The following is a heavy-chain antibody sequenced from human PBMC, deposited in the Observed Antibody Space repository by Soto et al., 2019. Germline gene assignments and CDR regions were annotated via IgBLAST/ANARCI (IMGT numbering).Heavy chain of an antibody. CDR1: GFPFSNYG. CDR3: ARGANWVDI. CDR2: ILYDGSNK. Sequence: PGGSQSLSCAASGFPFSNYGMHWARQAPGKGLGWVAAILYDGSNKYYADSVKGRFTISRDNSKNTLYLQMNSLRSEDTAVYYCARGANWVDIWGQGTMVTVSS. J-gene: IGHJ3*02. V-gene: IGHV3-33*01. D-gene: IGHD7-27*01.